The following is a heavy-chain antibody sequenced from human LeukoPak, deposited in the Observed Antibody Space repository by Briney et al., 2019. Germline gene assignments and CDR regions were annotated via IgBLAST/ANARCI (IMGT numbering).Heavy chain of an antibody. CDR2: IYTSGST. CDR3: AREWELGDLDV. CDR1: GGSISSSSDY. J-gene: IGHJ6*04. Sequence: SETLSLTCTVSGGSISSSSDYWSWIRQPAGKVLEWIGRIYTSGSTNYNPSLKSRVTMSVDTSKNQFSLKLSSVTAADTAVYYCAREWELGDLDVWGKGTTVTISS. D-gene: IGHD1-26*01. V-gene: IGHV4-61*02.